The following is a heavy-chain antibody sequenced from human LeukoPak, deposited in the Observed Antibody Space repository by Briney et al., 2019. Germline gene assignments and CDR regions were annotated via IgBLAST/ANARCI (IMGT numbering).Heavy chain of an antibody. CDR1: GASISSNNYY. Sequence: SETLSLTCTVSGASISSNNYYWGWVRQPPGKGLEWIGNIYSSGNTYYNASLKSRVTIYIDTSKNQFSLNLSSVTATDTAVYYCAKSGGSGLIDYWGQGTLVTVSS. D-gene: IGHD1-26*01. J-gene: IGHJ4*02. V-gene: IGHV4-39*01. CDR3: AKSGGSGLIDY. CDR2: IYSSGNT.